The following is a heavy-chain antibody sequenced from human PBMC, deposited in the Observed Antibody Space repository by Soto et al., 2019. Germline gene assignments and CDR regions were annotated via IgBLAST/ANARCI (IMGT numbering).Heavy chain of an antibody. V-gene: IGHV3-33*01. CDR3: ARDVGWEQPLGH. CDR1: GFSFRNHG. D-gene: IGHD1-26*01. CDR2: IWHDGTYK. Sequence: QVQLVESGGGVAQPGRSLTLSCAGSGFSFRNHGMHWVRQAPGKGLEWVAVIWHDGTYKYYADSVKGRFTISKDDSKNTLYLHMNSLRAEDTAVYYCARDVGWEQPLGHWGPGTLVTVSS. J-gene: IGHJ4*02.